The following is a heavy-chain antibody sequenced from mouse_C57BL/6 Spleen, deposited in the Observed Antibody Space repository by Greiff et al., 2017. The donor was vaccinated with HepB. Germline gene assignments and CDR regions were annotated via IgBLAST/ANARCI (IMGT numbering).Heavy chain of an antibody. Sequence: QVQLQQSGAELVKPGASVKLSCKASGYTFTSYWMHWVKQRPGQGLEWIGMIHPNSGSTNYNEKFKSKATLTVDKSSSTAYMQLSSLTSEDSAVYYCEATVVGGAMDYWGQGTSVTVSS. V-gene: IGHV1-64*01. D-gene: IGHD1-1*01. CDR2: IHPNSGST. CDR3: EATVVGGAMDY. J-gene: IGHJ4*01. CDR1: GYTFTSYW.